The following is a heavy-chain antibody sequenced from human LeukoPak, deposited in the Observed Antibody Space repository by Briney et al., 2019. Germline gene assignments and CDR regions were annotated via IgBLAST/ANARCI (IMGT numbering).Heavy chain of an antibody. CDR3: AKSRGSYWVPEFDY. J-gene: IGHJ4*02. D-gene: IGHD1-26*01. Sequence: PGGSLRLSCAASGFTFSSYGMSWVRQAPGKGLEWVSAISGSGGSTYYADSVKGRFTISRDNSKNTLYLQMNSLRAEDTAIYYCAKSRGSYWVPEFDYWGQGTLVTVSS. V-gene: IGHV3-23*01. CDR1: GFTFSSYG. CDR2: ISGSGGST.